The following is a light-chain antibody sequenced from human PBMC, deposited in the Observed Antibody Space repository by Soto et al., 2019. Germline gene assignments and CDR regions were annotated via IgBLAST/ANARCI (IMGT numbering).Light chain of an antibody. CDR2: AAS. CDR3: QQSYSTPQT. Sequence: DIQMTQSPSTLAASVGDRVTITCRASESISGWLAWYQQKPWKAPKLLIYAASSLQSGVPSRFSGSGSGTDFTLTISSLQPEDFATYYCQQSYSTPQTFGQGTKVDI. V-gene: IGKV1-39*01. J-gene: IGKJ1*01. CDR1: ESISGW.